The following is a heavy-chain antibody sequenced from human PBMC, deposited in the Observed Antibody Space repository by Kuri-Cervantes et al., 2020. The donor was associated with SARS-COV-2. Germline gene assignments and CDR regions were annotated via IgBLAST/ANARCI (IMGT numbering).Heavy chain of an antibody. D-gene: IGHD4-17*01. Sequence: GESLKISCTASGFTFGDYAMNWVRQAPGKGLEWVSSISTRSTYIYYADSVKGRFIISRDNAKNSLYLQMNSLRVEDTALYYCARAYGDYVFREGLDSWGQGTLVTVSS. CDR1: GFTFGDYA. J-gene: IGHJ4*02. V-gene: IGHV3-21*06. CDR2: ISTRSTYI. CDR3: ARAYGDYVFREGLDS.